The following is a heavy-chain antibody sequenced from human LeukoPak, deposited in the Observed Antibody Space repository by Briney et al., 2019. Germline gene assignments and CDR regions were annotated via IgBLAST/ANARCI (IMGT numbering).Heavy chain of an antibody. CDR1: GGSFTDYY. CDR2: INHSGST. J-gene: IGHJ4*02. CDR3: ARGRNYDFWSGYYTEFDY. D-gene: IGHD3-3*01. V-gene: IGHV4-34*01. Sequence: SETLSLTCAVYGGSFTDYYWTWIRQPPGKGLEWIGEINHSGSTNYDPSLKSRVTISVDTSKNQFSLKLSSVTAADTAVYYCARGRNYDFWSGYYTEFDYWGQGTLVTVSS.